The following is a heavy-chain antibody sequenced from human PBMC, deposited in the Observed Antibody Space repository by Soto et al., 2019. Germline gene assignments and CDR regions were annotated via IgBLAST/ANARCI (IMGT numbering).Heavy chain of an antibody. Sequence: SSVKVSCKASGGTFSSYALSWVRQAPGQGLEWMGGIIPIFGTANYAQKFQGRVTITADESTSTAYMELSSLRSEDTAVYYCARDSVYSSSWYADYGMDVWGQGTTVTVSS. J-gene: IGHJ6*02. CDR1: GGTFSSYA. V-gene: IGHV1-69*13. D-gene: IGHD6-13*01. CDR2: IIPIFGTA. CDR3: ARDSVYSSSWYADYGMDV.